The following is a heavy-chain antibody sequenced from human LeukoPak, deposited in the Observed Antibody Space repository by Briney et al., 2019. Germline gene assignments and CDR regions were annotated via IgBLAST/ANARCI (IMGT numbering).Heavy chain of an antibody. V-gene: IGHV3-11*01. D-gene: IGHD3-9*01. Sequence: GGSLRLSCAASGFTFSDYYMSWIRQAPGKGLEWVSYISSSGSTIYYADSVKGRFTISRDNAKNSLYLQMNSLRAEGTAVYYCATYYDILTGGGRAFDYWGQATLVTVSS. CDR2: ISSSGSTI. CDR3: ATYYDILTGGGRAFDY. J-gene: IGHJ4*02. CDR1: GFTFSDYY.